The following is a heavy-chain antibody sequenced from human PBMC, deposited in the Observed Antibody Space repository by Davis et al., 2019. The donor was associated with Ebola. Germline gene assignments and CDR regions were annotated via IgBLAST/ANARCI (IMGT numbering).Heavy chain of an antibody. CDR3: ARRGGWSGAFLDY. Sequence: GESLIIPCKGSGYTFTTYWIGWVRQLPGKGLEWMGIIYPGDSDTRYSPSFQGQVTISADKSISTAYLQWSSLKASDTAMYYCARRGGWSGAFLDYWGQGTLVTVSS. CDR1: GYTFTTYW. D-gene: IGHD3-3*02. J-gene: IGHJ4*02. CDR2: IYPGDSDT. V-gene: IGHV5-51*01.